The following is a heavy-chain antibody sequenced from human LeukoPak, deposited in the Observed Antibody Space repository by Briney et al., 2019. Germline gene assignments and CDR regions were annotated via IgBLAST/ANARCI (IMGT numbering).Heavy chain of an antibody. V-gene: IGHV3-11*04. CDR1: GFTFSDFY. D-gene: IGHD5-12*01. CDR2: ITSSGDTT. J-gene: IGHJ4*02. Sequence: GGSLRLSCAASGFTFSDFYMSWIRQPPGKGLEWISSITSSGDTTHYADSVKGRLIISRDNAKNSVYLQMNSLKAEDTAAYYCARGPSGYHNTGGQGTLVTVSS. CDR3: ARGPSGYHNT.